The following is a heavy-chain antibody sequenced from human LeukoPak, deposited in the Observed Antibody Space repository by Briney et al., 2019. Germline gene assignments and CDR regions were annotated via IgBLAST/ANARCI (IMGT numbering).Heavy chain of an antibody. Sequence: SETLSLTCSVSGDSISGPYWNWIRQSPGRGLEWIGYTHYTGENNYDPSLKSRLTMSVDTSNNQVYLRLSSVTAADTAVYYCGRNLGSGSDHWGQGTLVTVSS. D-gene: IGHD3-10*01. CDR1: GDSISGPY. J-gene: IGHJ4*02. V-gene: IGHV4-59*11. CDR2: THYTGEN. CDR3: GRNLGSGSDH.